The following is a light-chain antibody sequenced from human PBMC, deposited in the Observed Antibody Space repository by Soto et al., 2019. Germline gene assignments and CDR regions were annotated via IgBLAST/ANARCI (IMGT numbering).Light chain of an antibody. CDR2: LGS. Sequence: DIVMTQSPLSLPVTPGEPASISCRSSQSLLHSNGYNYLNWYLQKPGQSPQLLMHLGSNRASGVPDRFSGSGSGTDFTLKISRVEAEDVEIYYCMQPLDSPFPFGHGTKVDI. V-gene: IGKV2-28*01. J-gene: IGKJ3*01. CDR3: MQPLDSPFP. CDR1: QSLLHSNGYNY.